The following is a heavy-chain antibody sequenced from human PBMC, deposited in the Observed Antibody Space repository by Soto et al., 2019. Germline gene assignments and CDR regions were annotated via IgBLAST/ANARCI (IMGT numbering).Heavy chain of an antibody. CDR2: ISAYTGKT. D-gene: IGHD1-26*01. CDR3: ARDLDSGSYYFDY. J-gene: IGHJ4*02. CDR1: GYTFSSYG. Sequence: QVQLVQSGAEVKKPGASLKVSCKASGYTFSSYGISWVRQAPGQGLEWMGWISAYTGKTNYAQKLQGRVTMTTDTSTSTAYMEVRSLRSDNTAVYYCARDLDSGSYYFDYWGQGTLVTVSS. V-gene: IGHV1-18*04.